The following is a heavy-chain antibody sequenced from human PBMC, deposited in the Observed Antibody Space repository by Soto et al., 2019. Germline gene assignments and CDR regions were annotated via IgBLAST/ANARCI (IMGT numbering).Heavy chain of an antibody. D-gene: IGHD4-17*01. CDR1: GFTFSSYA. J-gene: IGHJ4*02. Sequence: LRLSCAASGFTFSSYAMSWVRQAPGKGLEWVSGISGSGLSTNYADSVKGRFTISRDNSKNTLYLQMNSLRAEDTAVYYCAKMTTRRFDYWGQGTLVTVSS. V-gene: IGHV3-23*01. CDR3: AKMTTRRFDY. CDR2: ISGSGLST.